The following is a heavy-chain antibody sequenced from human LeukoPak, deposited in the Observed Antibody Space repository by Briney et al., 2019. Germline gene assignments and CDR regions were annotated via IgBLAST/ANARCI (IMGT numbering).Heavy chain of an antibody. CDR3: ARRRCTSTSCFFDY. CDR1: GGSISSSSYY. V-gene: IGHV4-39*01. Sequence: SETLSLTCTVSGGSISSSSYYWGWIRQPPGKGLEWIGSIYYGGSAYYNPSLKSRVTISVDTPKNQFSLNLSSATAADTAVYYCARRRCTSTSCFFDYWGQGTLVTVSS. CDR2: IYYGGSA. J-gene: IGHJ4*02. D-gene: IGHD2-2*01.